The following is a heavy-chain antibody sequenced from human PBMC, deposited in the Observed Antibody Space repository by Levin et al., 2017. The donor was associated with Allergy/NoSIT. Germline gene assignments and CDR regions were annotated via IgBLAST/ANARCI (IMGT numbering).Heavy chain of an antibody. CDR2: ISSNGGST. V-gene: IGHV3-64*01. J-gene: IGHJ2*01. CDR1: GFTFSSYA. D-gene: IGHD2-15*01. CDR3: ARPRGCYSAQCWYFDL. Sequence: PGGSLRLSCAASGFTFSSYAMHWVRQAPGKGLEYVSAISSNGGSTYYANSVKGRFTISRDNSKNTLYLQMGSLRAEDMAVYYCARPRGCYSAQCWYFDLWGRGTLVTVSS.